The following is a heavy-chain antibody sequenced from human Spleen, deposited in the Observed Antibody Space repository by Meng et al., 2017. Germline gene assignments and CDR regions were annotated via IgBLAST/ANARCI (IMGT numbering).Heavy chain of an antibody. J-gene: IGHJ4*02. V-gene: IGHV3-15*01. Sequence: GESLKISCVASGLSFTDAWMSWVRQAPGKGLEWVGRNKRNSDGGTIDYAAPVKGRFTISRGDSKNTLYLQMDSLITEDTAVYFCATGAAAADHWGQGTLVTVSS. D-gene: IGHD6-13*01. CDR3: ATGAAAADH. CDR1: GLSFTDAW. CDR2: NKRNSDGGTI.